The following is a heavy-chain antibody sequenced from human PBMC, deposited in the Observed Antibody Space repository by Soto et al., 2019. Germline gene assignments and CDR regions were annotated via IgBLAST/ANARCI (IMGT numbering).Heavy chain of an antibody. CDR2: ISSSSSTI. V-gene: IGHV3-48*02. Sequence: GGSLRLSCAASGFTFSSYSMNWVRQAPGKGLEWVSYISSSSSTIYYADSVKGRLTISRDNAKNSLYLQMNSLRDEDTAVYYCARPMYSSSHDAFDIWGPGTMVTV. D-gene: IGHD6-13*01. J-gene: IGHJ3*02. CDR3: ARPMYSSSHDAFDI. CDR1: GFTFSSYS.